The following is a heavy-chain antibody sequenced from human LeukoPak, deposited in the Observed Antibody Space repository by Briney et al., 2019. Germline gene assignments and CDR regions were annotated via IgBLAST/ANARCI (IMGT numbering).Heavy chain of an antibody. Sequence: ASVKVSCKASGYTFTSYGISWVRQAPGQGLEWMGWISAYNGNTNYAQKLQGRVTMTTDTSTSTAYMELRSLRSDDTAVYYCARDRILGCWDYYYYGMDVWGQGTTVTVSS. CDR1: GYTFTSYG. V-gene: IGHV1-18*01. CDR2: ISAYNGNT. CDR3: ARDRILGCWDYYYYGMDV. D-gene: IGHD3-9*01. J-gene: IGHJ6*02.